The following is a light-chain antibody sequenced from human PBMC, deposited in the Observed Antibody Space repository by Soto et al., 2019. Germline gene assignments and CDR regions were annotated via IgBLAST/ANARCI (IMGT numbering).Light chain of an antibody. V-gene: IGKV3-15*01. CDR1: QSVSSN. J-gene: IGKJ1*01. CDR3: QQYNNWLT. Sequence: EIVMTQSPATLSLSPGERAPLSCRASQSVSSNLAWYQQKPGQAPRLLIYGASTRATGIPARFSGSGSGTEFTLTIGSLQSEDFAVYYCQQYNNWLTFGQGTKVDIK. CDR2: GAS.